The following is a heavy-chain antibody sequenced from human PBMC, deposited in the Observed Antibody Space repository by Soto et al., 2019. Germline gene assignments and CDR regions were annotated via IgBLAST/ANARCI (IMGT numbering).Heavy chain of an antibody. J-gene: IGHJ4*02. V-gene: IGHV4-30-4*01. D-gene: IGHD3-10*01. CDR3: ASSDYYYVSGSYYALDY. CDR2: IYFSGRT. Sequence: QVQLQESGPGLVKPSQTLSLTCTVSGGSISSGNHYWSWIRQSPGQGLELIGYIYFSGRTYYNPSLKSRAILSLDTSKNQVSLQLTSVTAADTAVYYCASSDYYYVSGSYYALDYWGQGTLVTVSS. CDR1: GGSISSGNHY.